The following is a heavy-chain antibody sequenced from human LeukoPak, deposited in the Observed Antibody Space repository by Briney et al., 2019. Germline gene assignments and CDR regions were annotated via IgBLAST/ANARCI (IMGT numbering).Heavy chain of an antibody. CDR3: ARERPDKNYDFWSGYYFDY. J-gene: IGHJ4*02. V-gene: IGHV4-61*02. CDR2: IYTSGST. Sequence: SQTLSLTCTVSGGSISSGSYYWSWIRQPAGKGLEWIGRIYTSGSTNYNPSLKSRVTISVDTSKNQFSLKLSSVTAADTAVYYCARERPDKNYDFWSGYYFDYWGQGTPVTVSS. CDR1: GGSISSGSYY. D-gene: IGHD3-3*01.